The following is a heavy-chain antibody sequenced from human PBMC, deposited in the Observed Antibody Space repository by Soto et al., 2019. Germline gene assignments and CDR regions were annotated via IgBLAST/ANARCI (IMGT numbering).Heavy chain of an antibody. V-gene: IGHV3-30-3*01. J-gene: IGHJ3*02. CDR1: GFTFSNYA. CDR3: ARSSSSGWYDSLDI. Sequence: QVQLVESGGGVVQPGRSLRLSCAASGFTFSNYAMHWVRQAPGKGLEWVAVISYDGNSEYYADSVKGRFTISRDNSKNTLYQQMNSLRAEDTAVYYCARSSSSGWYDSLDIWGQGTMVAVSS. D-gene: IGHD6-19*01. CDR2: ISYDGNSE.